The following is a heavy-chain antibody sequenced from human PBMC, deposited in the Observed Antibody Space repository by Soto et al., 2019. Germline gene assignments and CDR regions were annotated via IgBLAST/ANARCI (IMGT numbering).Heavy chain of an antibody. CDR1: GGSISSYY. Sequence: SETLSLTCTVSGGSISSYYWSWIRQPLGKGLEWIGYIYYSGSTNYNPSLKSRVTISVDTSKNQFSLKLSSVTAADTAVYYCARVIGYCSSTSCLQLDPWGQGTLVTVSS. D-gene: IGHD2-2*01. CDR2: IYYSGST. J-gene: IGHJ5*02. CDR3: ARVIGYCSSTSCLQLDP. V-gene: IGHV4-59*01.